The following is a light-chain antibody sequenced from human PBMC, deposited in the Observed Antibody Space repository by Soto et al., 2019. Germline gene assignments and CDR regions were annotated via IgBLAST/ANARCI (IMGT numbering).Light chain of an antibody. J-gene: IGLJ2*01. CDR2: LNSDGSH. CDR3: QTWGTGTVV. CDR1: SGNSSYA. V-gene: IGLV4-69*01. Sequence: QPVLTQLPSASASLGASVKLTCTLSSGNSSYAIAWHQQQPEKGPRYLMKLNSDGSHSKGDGIPDRFSASTSGAERYLTISSLQSEDEADYYCQTWGTGTVVFGGGTKLTVL.